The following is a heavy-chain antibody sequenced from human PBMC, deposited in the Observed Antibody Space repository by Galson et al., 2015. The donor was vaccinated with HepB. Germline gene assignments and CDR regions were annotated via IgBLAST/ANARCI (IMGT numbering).Heavy chain of an antibody. CDR2: ISSSSSYI. D-gene: IGHD5-24*01. J-gene: IGHJ4*02. V-gene: IGHV3-21*01. Sequence: SLRLSCAASGFTFSSYSMNWVRQAPGKGLEWVSSISSSSSYIYYADSVKGRFTISRDNAKNSLYLQMNSLRAEDTAVYYCARDGWLESTGYFDYWGQGTLVTVSS. CDR3: ARDGWLESTGYFDY. CDR1: GFTFSSYS.